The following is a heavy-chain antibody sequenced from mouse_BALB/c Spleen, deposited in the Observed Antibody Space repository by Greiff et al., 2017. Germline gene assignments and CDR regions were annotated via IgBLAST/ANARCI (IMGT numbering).Heavy chain of an antibody. Sequence: EVKLVESGGGLVKPGGSLKLSCAASGFTFSSYTMSWVRQTPEKRLEWVATISSGGSYTYYPDSVKGRFTISRDKAKNTLYLQMSSLKSEDTAMYYCTRDVYWGQGTTLTVSS. J-gene: IGHJ2*01. CDR1: GFTFSSYT. V-gene: IGHV5-6-4*01. CDR3: TRDVY. CDR2: ISSGGSYT.